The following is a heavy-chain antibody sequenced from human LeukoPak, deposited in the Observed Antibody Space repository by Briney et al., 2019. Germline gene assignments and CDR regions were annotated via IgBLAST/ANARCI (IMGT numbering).Heavy chain of an antibody. Sequence: GGSLRLSCAASGFSFTAYSMNWVRQAPGRGLEWISYIGPGGDIYYADSVTGRFTVSRDTGKNSLYLQMNGLRLEDTAVYYCARRFDSWGQGTLVTVSS. CDR1: GFSFTAYS. CDR3: ARRFDS. CDR2: IGPGGDI. V-gene: IGHV3-48*01. J-gene: IGHJ4*02.